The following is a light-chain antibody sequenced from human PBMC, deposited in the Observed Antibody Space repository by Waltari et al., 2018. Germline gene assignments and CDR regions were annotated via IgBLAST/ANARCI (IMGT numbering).Light chain of an antibody. CDR1: QSFSSNY. CDR2: GAS. J-gene: IGKJ3*01. V-gene: IGKV3-20*01. CDR3: QQYGSSQFT. Sequence: EIVLTQSPGTLSLSPGDRATLSCRASQSFSSNYLAWYQQKPGQAPRLLIYGASSRATGIPDRFSGSGSGTDFTLTISRLEPEDFAVYYCQQYGSSQFTFGPGTKVDIK.